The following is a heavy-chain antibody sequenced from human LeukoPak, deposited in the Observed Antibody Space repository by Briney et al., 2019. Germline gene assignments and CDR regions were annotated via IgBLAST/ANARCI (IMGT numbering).Heavy chain of an antibody. CDR2: LYYSGST. D-gene: IGHD3-9*01. CDR1: GGPISSSSYY. Sequence: KPSETLSLTCTVSGGPISSSSYYWGWIRQPPGKGLEWIGSLYYSGSTYYNPSLKSRVTMSVDTSKNQFSLKLSSVTAADTAVYYCASQPYYDILTGYSHFDYWGQGTLVTVSS. V-gene: IGHV4-39*01. J-gene: IGHJ4*02. CDR3: ASQPYYDILTGYSHFDY.